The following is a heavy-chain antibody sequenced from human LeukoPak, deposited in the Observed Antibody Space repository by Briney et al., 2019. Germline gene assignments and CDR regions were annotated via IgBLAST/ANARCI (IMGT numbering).Heavy chain of an antibody. CDR2: ISWNSGSI. D-gene: IGHD2-8*01. Sequence: PGGSLRLSCAASGFTFDDYAMHWVRQAPGKGLEWVSGISWNSGSIGYADSVKGRFTISRDNAKNSLYLQMNSLRAEDTAVYYCAKEEGYAMTRYYYYMDVWGKGTTVTVSS. V-gene: IGHV3-9*01. CDR1: GFTFDDYA. CDR3: AKEEGYAMTRYYYYMDV. J-gene: IGHJ6*03.